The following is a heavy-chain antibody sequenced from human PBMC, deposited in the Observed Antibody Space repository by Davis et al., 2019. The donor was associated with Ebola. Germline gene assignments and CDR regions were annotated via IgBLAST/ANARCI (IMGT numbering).Heavy chain of an antibody. CDR3: ARADAAAIGDF. CDR1: GFFFSTYA. CDR2: ISYDGGKT. D-gene: IGHD3-10*01. J-gene: IGHJ1*01. Sequence: GESLKISCTASGFFFSTYAIHWVRQAPGKGLEWVAVISYDGGKTYYAEAVRGRFTLSRDNFKNAVFLQMNSLRSEDSGLYYCARADAAAIGDFWGQGTRVTVSS. V-gene: IGHV3-30*04.